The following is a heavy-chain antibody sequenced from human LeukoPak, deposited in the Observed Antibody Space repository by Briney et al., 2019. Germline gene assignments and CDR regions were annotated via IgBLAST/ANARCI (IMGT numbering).Heavy chain of an antibody. J-gene: IGHJ3*02. CDR2: ISSSSSYI. CDR1: GFTFSSYN. Sequence: GGSLRLSCAASGFTFSSYNMNWVRQAPGKGLEWVSSISSSSSYIYYADSVRGRFTISRDNARNSLSVQMNSLKAEDTAVYYCARDQFLADIWGQGTMVTVSS. D-gene: IGHD3-3*01. V-gene: IGHV3-21*01. CDR3: ARDQFLADI.